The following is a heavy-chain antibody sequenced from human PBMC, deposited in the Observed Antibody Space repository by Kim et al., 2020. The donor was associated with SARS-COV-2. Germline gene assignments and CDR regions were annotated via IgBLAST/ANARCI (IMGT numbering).Heavy chain of an antibody. J-gene: IGHJ4*02. CDR3: AGGREIVVVPAAIKAVRLGDY. D-gene: IGHD2-2*01. V-gene: IGHV4-34*01. Sequence: SETLSLTCAVYGGSFSGYYWSWIRQPPGKGLEWIGEINHSGSTNYNPSLKSRVTISVDTSKNQFSLKLSSVTAADTAVYYCAGGREIVVVPAAIKAVRLGDYRSQGTLVTFSS. CDR2: INHSGST. CDR1: GGSFSGYY.